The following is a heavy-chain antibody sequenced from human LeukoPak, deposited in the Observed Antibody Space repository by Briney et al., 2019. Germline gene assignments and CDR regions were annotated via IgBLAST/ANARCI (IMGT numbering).Heavy chain of an antibody. CDR2: MNPNSGNT. CDR3: ARGTYYDFWSGYYTGYYYYYGMDV. Sequence: GASVKVSCKASGYTFTSYDINWVRQATGQGLEWMGWMNPNSGNTGYAQKFQGRVTMTRNTSISTAYMELSSLRSEDTAVYYCARGTYYDFWSGYYTGYYYYYGMDVWGQGTTVTVSS. D-gene: IGHD3-3*01. J-gene: IGHJ6*02. V-gene: IGHV1-8*01. CDR1: GYTFTSYD.